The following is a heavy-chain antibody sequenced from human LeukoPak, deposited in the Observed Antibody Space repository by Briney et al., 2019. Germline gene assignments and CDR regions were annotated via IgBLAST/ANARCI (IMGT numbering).Heavy chain of an antibody. CDR1: GGSISSYY. J-gene: IGHJ6*03. CDR3: AGSVVAADYYYYYYMDV. V-gene: IGHV4-4*07. CDR2: IYTSGST. Sequence: PSETLSLTCTVSGGSISSYYWSWIRQPAGKGLEWIGRIYTSGSTNYSPSLKSRVTMSVDTSKNQFSLKLSSVTAADTAVYYCAGSVVAADYYYYYYMDVWGKGTTVTVSS. D-gene: IGHD2-15*01.